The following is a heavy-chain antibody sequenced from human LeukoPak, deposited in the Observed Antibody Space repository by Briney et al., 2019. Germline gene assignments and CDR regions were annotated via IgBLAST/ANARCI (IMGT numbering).Heavy chain of an antibody. D-gene: IGHD3-10*01. CDR3: ARGAVTMVRGVPRWFDP. CDR1: GGSISSYY. Sequence: PSETLSLTCTVSGGSISSYYWSWIRQPPGKGLEWIGYIYYSGSTNYNPSLKSRVTITVDTSKNQFSLKLSSVTAADTAVYYCARGAVTMVRGVPRWFDPWGQGTLVTVSS. CDR2: IYYSGST. J-gene: IGHJ5*02. V-gene: IGHV4-59*01.